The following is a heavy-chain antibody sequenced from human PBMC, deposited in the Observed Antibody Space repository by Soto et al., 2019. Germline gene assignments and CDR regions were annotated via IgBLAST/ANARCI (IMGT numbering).Heavy chain of an antibody. J-gene: IGHJ4*02. CDR3: AKDRRAGGNSAFYFDF. D-gene: IGHD3-16*01. CDR2: ISATGGGT. Sequence: SLRLSCAASGFKFSNYAMSWVRQAPGKGLEWVPLISATGGGTYYADSVKGRFTISRDNSHNTLYLQVHSLTAEDTAVYYCAKDRRAGGNSAFYFDFWGQGAQVTVS. V-gene: IGHV3-23*01. CDR1: GFKFSNYA.